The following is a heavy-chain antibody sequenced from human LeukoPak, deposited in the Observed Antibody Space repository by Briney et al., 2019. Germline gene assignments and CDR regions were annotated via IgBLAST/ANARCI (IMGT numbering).Heavy chain of an antibody. Sequence: GGSLRLSCAASGFTFSSYGMHWVRQAPGKGLEWVAVISYDGSNKYYADSVKGRFTISRDNSKNTLYLQMNSLRAEDTAVYYCAKDRGLRYFDWLLDYWGQGTLVTVSS. CDR3: AKDRGLRYFDWLLDY. CDR1: GFTFSSYG. J-gene: IGHJ4*02. D-gene: IGHD3-9*01. V-gene: IGHV3-30*18. CDR2: ISYDGSNK.